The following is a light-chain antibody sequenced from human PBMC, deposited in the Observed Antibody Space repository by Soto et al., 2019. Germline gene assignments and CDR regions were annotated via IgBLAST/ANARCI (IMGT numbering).Light chain of an antibody. CDR3: SSYTSSSTLV. Sequence: QSLLTQPASVSGSPGQSITISCTGTSSDVGGYNYVSWYQQHPDKAPKLMIYDVSNRPSGVSNRFSGSKSGNTASLTISGLQAEDEADYYCSSYTSSSTLVFGTGTKVTVL. CDR1: SSDVGGYNY. J-gene: IGLJ1*01. CDR2: DVS. V-gene: IGLV2-14*01.